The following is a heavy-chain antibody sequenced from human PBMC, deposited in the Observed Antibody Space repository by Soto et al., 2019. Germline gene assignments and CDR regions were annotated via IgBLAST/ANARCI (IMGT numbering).Heavy chain of an antibody. CDR3: ARPYNSGWYGELAD. CDR1: GFTFSSYA. V-gene: IGHV3-30-3*01. J-gene: IGHJ1*01. CDR2: ISYDGSNK. D-gene: IGHD6-19*01. Sequence: GGSLSLSCAASGFTFSSYAMHWVRQAPGKGLEWVAVISYDGSNKYYADSVKGRFTISRDNSKNTLYLQMNSLRPEDTAVYYCARPYNSGWYGELADWGQGTLVTVSS.